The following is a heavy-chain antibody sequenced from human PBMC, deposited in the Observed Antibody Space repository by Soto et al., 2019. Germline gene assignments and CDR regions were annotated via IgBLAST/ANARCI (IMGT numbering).Heavy chain of an antibody. J-gene: IGHJ2*01. CDR3: VRKIVGTTTSGAYWYFDV. CDR2: VSGGGEAT. Sequence: EVQLLESGGGLVQPGGSLRLSCVASVFTFSSFAMNWVRQAPGKGLGWVSGVSGGGEATFYADSGKGRFTISRVQSKNTLYLQMNSLRAEDTAVYYCVRKIVGTTTSGAYWYFDVWGRGTLVTVSS. CDR1: VFTFSSFA. D-gene: IGHD1-26*01. V-gene: IGHV3-23*01.